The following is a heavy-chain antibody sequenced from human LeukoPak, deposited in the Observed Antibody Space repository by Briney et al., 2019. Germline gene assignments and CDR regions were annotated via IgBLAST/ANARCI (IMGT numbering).Heavy chain of an antibody. CDR2: INPNSGGT. J-gene: IGHJ3*02. V-gene: IGHV1-2*02. CDR1: GYTFTGYY. D-gene: IGHD6-19*01. Sequence: GASVKVSCKASGYTFTGYYMHWVRQAPGQGLEWMGWINPNSGGTNYAQKFQGRVTMTRDTSISTAYMELSRLRSDDTAVYYCARDLMGIAVGHAFDIWGQGTMVTVSS. CDR3: ARDLMGIAVGHAFDI.